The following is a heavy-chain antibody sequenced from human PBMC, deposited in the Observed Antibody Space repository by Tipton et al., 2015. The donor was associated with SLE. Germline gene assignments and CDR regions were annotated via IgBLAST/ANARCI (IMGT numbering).Heavy chain of an antibody. V-gene: IGHV5-51*03. CDR3: ATPLIRPNAFFAFDV. Sequence: QLVQSGAEMKKPGESLKISCKASGYDFTKYYIAWVRQMPGKGLELMGSIYPGDSDTSYSPSFRGQVTISADKSTNTAYLQWSSLRASDSAMYYCATPLIRPNAFFAFDVWGQGTLVTVSS. J-gene: IGHJ3*01. D-gene: IGHD3-3*02. CDR2: IYPGDSDT. CDR1: GYDFTKYY.